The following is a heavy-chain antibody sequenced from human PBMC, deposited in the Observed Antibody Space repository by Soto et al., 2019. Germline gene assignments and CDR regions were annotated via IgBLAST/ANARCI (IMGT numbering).Heavy chain of an antibody. CDR2: IIPIFGTA. CDR3: ARGAVNYDSSGYYSDAFDI. V-gene: IGHV1-69*01. CDR1: GGTFSSYA. D-gene: IGHD3-22*01. J-gene: IGHJ3*02. Sequence: QVQLVQSGAEVKKPGSSVKVSCKASGGTFSSYAISWLRQAPGQGLEWMGGIIPIFGTANYAQKFQGRVTITADESTSTAYMELSSLRSEDTAVYYCARGAVNYDSSGYYSDAFDIWGQGTMVTVSS.